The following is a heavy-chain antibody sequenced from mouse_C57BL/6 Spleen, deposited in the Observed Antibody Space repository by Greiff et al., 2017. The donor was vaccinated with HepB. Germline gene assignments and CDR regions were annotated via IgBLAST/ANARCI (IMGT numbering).Heavy chain of an antibody. D-gene: IGHD1-1*01. V-gene: IGHV1-50*01. CDR3: ARHYGSRAWYFDV. Sequence: QVQLQQSGAELVKPGASVKLSCKASGYTFTSYWMQWVKQRPGQGLEWIGEIDPSDSYTNYNQKFKGKATLTVDTSSSTAYMQLSSLTSEDPAVYYCARHYGSRAWYFDVWGTGTTVTVSS. J-gene: IGHJ1*03. CDR1: GYTFTSYW. CDR2: IDPSDSYT.